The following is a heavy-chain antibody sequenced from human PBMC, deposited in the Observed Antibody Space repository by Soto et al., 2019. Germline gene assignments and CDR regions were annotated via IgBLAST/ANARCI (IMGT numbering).Heavy chain of an antibody. D-gene: IGHD3-22*01. V-gene: IGHV4-59*01. CDR2: IYYSGST. J-gene: IGHJ5*02. CDR3: ASTEYYYDSSGYLDWFDP. Sequence: SETLSLTCTVSGGSISSYYWSWIRQPPGKGLEWIGYIYYSGSTNYNPSLKSRVTISVDTSKNQFSLKLSSVTAADTAVYYCASTEYYYDSSGYLDWFDPWGQGTLVTVSS. CDR1: GGSISSYY.